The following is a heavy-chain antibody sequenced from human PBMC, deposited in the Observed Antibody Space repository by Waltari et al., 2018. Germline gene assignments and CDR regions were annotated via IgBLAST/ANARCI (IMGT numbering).Heavy chain of an antibody. CDR1: GLIVTSYT. CDR3: ARRSGSYLDH. Sequence: EAQLVESGGGLIQPGGSLRLSCAASGLIVTSYTMTWVRQAPGKGLEWVSVIYSSGDAYYTDSVMGRFTISRVISRNVLYLQMNSLRVEDTAMYFCARRSGSYLDHWGQGTLVTVSS. CDR2: IYSSGDA. V-gene: IGHV3-53*01. J-gene: IGHJ4*02. D-gene: IGHD1-26*01.